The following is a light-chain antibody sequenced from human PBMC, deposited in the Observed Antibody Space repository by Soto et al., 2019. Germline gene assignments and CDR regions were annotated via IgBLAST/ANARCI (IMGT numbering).Light chain of an antibody. Sequence: DIQMTQSPASLSASVGDRVTITCRSSQSINRYLNWYQQKPGEAPKLLIYAASTLQSGVPARFSGSGSGTEFTLTISSLQPEDFATYYCQQTDNTPRTFGQGTKLEI. CDR1: QSINRY. CDR3: QQTDNTPRT. V-gene: IGKV1-39*01. J-gene: IGKJ2*01. CDR2: AAS.